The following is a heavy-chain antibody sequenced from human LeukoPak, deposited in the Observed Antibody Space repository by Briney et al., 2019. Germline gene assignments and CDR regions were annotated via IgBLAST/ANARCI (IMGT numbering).Heavy chain of an antibody. CDR1: GYTFTGYY. CDR3: ARETGSRFDY. J-gene: IGHJ4*02. Sequence: ASVKVSCKASGYTFTGYYMHWVRQAPGQGLEWMGWINPNSGGTNYAQKFQGRVTMTRDTSISTAHMELSSLRSEDTAVYYCARETGSRFDYWGQGTLVTVSS. CDR2: INPNSGGT. V-gene: IGHV1-2*02. D-gene: IGHD2-2*01.